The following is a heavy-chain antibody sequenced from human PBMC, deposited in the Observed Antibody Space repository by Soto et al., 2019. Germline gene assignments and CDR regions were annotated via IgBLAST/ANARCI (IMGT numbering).Heavy chain of an antibody. CDR1: GDSFTSYW. D-gene: IGHD3-10*01. V-gene: IGHV5-51*01. CDR3: ARPEQTHGGYDAFDI. CDR2: IYPGDSDT. Sequence: XESLKISYKCSGDSFTSYWIGLVLQMPGKGLEWMGIIYPGDSDTRYSPSFQGQVTISADKSISTAYLQWSSLKASDTAMYYCARPEQTHGGYDAFDISRQGAMVTVSS. J-gene: IGHJ3*02.